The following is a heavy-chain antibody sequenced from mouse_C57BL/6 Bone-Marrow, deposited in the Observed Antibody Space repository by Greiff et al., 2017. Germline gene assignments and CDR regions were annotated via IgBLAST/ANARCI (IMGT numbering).Heavy chain of an antibody. Sequence: VQLQQSGAELAKPGASVSLSCKASGYTFTSYWMHWVKQRPGQGLEWIGYINPSSGYTKYNQQFKDKATWTADKASSTAYMQLSSLTYADSAVYFCGSITTLECWGKGTTLTVAT. V-gene: IGHV1-7*01. CDR3: GSITTLEC. J-gene: IGHJ2*01. CDR2: INPSSGYT. D-gene: IGHD1-1*01. CDR1: GYTFTSYW.